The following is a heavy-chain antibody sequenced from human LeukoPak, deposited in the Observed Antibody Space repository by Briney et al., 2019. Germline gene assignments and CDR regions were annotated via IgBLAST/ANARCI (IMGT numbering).Heavy chain of an antibody. CDR1: GFTLKSYI. Sequence: GGSLRLSCAASGFTLKSYIMNWVRQAPGKGLEWVSSISISSSYISYADSLKGRFTISRDNVKNSLYLQMNSLRAEDTAVYYCNTVRGYTSAWPLDYWGQGILVIVSS. CDR2: ISISSSYI. J-gene: IGHJ4*02. V-gene: IGHV3-21*06. D-gene: IGHD6-19*01. CDR3: NTVRGYTSAWPLDY.